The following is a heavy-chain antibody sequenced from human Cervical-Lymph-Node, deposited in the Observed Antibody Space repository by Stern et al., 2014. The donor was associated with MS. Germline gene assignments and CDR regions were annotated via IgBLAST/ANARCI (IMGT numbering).Heavy chain of an antibody. CDR2: ISGIGTNI. V-gene: IGHV3-11*01. J-gene: IGHJ4*02. D-gene: IGHD4-11*01. Sequence: VQLVQSGGGLVKPGGSLRLSCAASGFTLSDYYMSWIRQAPGQGLERDSSISGIGTNIYCADSVKGRFTISRDNAKNSLYLQMNSLRAEDTAVYYCALNTVRSPVVVDYWGQGTLVTISS. CDR1: GFTLSDYY. CDR3: ALNTVRSPVVVDY.